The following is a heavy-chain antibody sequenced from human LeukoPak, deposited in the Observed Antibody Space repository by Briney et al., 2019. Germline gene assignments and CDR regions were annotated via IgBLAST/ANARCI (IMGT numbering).Heavy chain of an antibody. CDR2: IRYDGSNK. V-gene: IGHV3-30*02. Sequence: GGSLRLSCAASGFTFSSYGMHWVRQAPGKGLEWVAFIRYDGSNKYYADSVKGRFTTSRDNSKNTLYLHMNSLRAEDTAVYYCARRAGGYSHPYDYWGQGTLVTVSS. J-gene: IGHJ4*02. CDR3: ARRAGGYSHPYDY. CDR1: GFTFSSYG. D-gene: IGHD4-23*01.